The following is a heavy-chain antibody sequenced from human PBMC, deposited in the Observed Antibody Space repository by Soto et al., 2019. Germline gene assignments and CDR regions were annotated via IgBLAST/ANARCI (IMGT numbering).Heavy chain of an antibody. CDR2: ISNDGSNK. CDR1: GFTFNTYG. D-gene: IGHD1-7*01. J-gene: IGHJ4*02. V-gene: IGHV3-30*18. CDR3: ANWNYPQSD. Sequence: QVQLVESGGGVVQPGKSLRLSCAASGFTFNTYGMHWVRQAPGKGPEWVAVISNDGSNKYYADSVKGRFTISRDNSKNTLYLQMNSLRAEDTAVYYCANWNYPQSDWGQGTLSPSPQ.